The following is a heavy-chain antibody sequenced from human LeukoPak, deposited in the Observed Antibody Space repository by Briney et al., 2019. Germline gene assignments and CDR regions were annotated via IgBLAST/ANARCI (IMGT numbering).Heavy chain of an antibody. J-gene: IGHJ4*02. Sequence: SSETLSLTCAVYGGSFSGYYWSWIRQPPGKGLEWIGEINHSGSTNYNPSLKSRVTISVDTSKNQFSLKLSSVTAADTAVYYCARAWGDSSGYYPDYWGQGTLVTVSS. V-gene: IGHV4-34*01. D-gene: IGHD3-22*01. CDR2: INHSGST. CDR1: GGSFSGYY. CDR3: ARAWGDSSGYYPDY.